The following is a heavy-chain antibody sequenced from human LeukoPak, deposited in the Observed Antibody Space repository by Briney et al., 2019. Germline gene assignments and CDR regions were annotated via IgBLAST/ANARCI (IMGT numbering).Heavy chain of an antibody. CDR3: ASSTSRAGGPGGHSFDY. CDR2: ISSSTSYM. D-gene: IGHD2-2*01. V-gene: IGHV3-21*01. CDR1: GFTVITND. J-gene: IGHJ4*02. Sequence: GGSLRLSCAASGFTVITNDMTWVRQAPGKGLEWVSSISSSTSYMYYADSVKGRFTISRDNAKNSLYLQVNSLRADDTAVYYCASSTSRAGGPGGHSFDYWGQGTLVTVSS.